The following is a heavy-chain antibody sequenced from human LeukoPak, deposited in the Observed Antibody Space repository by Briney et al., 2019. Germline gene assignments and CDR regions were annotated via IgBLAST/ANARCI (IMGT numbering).Heavy chain of an antibody. CDR3: ARGCSSTSCRYNWFDP. CDR1: GYSFTNYY. CDR2: INPNSGGT. Sequence: ASVKVSCKTSGYSFTNYYTHWVRQAPGQGFEWMGWINPNSGGTNYAQKFQGRVTLTRDTSIRTTYMELSSLRSDDTAVYYCARGCSSTSCRYNWFDPWGQGTLVTVSS. D-gene: IGHD2-2*01. J-gene: IGHJ5*02. V-gene: IGHV1-2*02.